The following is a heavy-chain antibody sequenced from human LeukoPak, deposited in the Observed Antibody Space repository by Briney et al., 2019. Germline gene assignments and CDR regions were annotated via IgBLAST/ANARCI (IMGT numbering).Heavy chain of an antibody. D-gene: IGHD6-19*01. CDR3: ARGLGGAVAGTYYYYYGMDV. V-gene: IGHV4-4*07. CDR2: IYTSGST. CDR1: GGSISSYY. J-gene: IGHJ6*02. Sequence: SETLSLTCTVSGGSISSYYWSWIRQPAGKGLEWIGRIYTSGSTNCNPPLKSRVTMSVDTSKNQFSLKLSSVTAADTAVYYCARGLGGAVAGTYYYYYGMDVWGQGTTVTVSS.